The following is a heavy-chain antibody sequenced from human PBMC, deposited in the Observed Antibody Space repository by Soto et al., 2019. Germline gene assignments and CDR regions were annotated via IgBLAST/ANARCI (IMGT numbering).Heavy chain of an antibody. CDR2: IYPGDSRT. J-gene: IGHJ5*02. D-gene: IGHD3-10*01. V-gene: IGHV5-51*01. Sequence: PGESLKISCKGSAYSFTTYWIGWVRQMPGQGLEWVGVIYPGDSRTRYSPPFQGQVTISADKSISTAYLQWSSLKASDTAMYYCAKRRFSSQELSPWGQGTLVTVYS. CDR3: AKRRFSSQELSP. CDR1: AYSFTTYW.